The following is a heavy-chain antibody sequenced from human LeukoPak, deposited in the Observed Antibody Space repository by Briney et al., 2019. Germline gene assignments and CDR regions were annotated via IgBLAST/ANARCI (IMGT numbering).Heavy chain of an antibody. Sequence: GGSLRLSCAASGFTFSSYSMNWVRQAPGKGLEWVSSISSSSSYIYYADSVKGRFTISRDNAKNSLYLQMNSLRAEDTAVYYCARDLYYYDSSGYRGTFDIWGQGTMVTVSS. D-gene: IGHD3-22*01. V-gene: IGHV3-21*01. J-gene: IGHJ3*02. CDR3: ARDLYYYDSSGYRGTFDI. CDR1: GFTFSSYS. CDR2: ISSSSSYI.